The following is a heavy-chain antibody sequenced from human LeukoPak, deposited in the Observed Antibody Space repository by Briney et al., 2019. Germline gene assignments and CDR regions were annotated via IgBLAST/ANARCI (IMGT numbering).Heavy chain of an antibody. CDR3: AKSVAIYFYYGLDV. Sequence: GESLRLSCEVSGFTFSSSRMNWVRQAPGKGLEWVSYISSRGTTKHYADSVKGRFTISRDNSKNTLFLQMNSLRAEDTAPYYCAKSVAIYFYYGLDVWGQGTTVAVSS. D-gene: IGHD3-3*01. CDR1: GFTFSSSR. J-gene: IGHJ6*02. V-gene: IGHV3-48*01. CDR2: ISSRGTTK.